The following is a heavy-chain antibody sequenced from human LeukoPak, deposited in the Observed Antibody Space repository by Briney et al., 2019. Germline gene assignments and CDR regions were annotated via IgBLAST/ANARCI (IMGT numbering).Heavy chain of an antibody. J-gene: IGHJ4*02. CDR1: GFTFSSHW. D-gene: IGHD2-2*01. Sequence: PGGSLRLSCAASGFTFSSHWMSWVRQAPGKGLEWVANIKKDGSEKYYVDSVKGRFTISRDNAKTSLYLQMNSLRAEDTAVYYCARRRPRADLPAARAELDYWGQGTLVTVSS. V-gene: IGHV3-7*01. CDR2: IKKDGSEK. CDR3: ARRRPRADLPAARAELDY.